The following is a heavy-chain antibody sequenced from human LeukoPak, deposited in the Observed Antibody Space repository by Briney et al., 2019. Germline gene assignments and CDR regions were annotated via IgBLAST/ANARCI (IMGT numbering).Heavy chain of an antibody. CDR2: INPNNGGS. J-gene: IGHJ4*02. Sequence: GASVKVSCKASGYTFTSYGISWVRQAPGQGLEWMGWINPNNGGSNYAQKFQGRVTMTRDTSISTAYMELSRLRSDDTAVYYCARDPVGRWSPDLDYWGQGTLVTVSS. CDR1: GYTFTSYG. V-gene: IGHV1-2*02. D-gene: IGHD1-26*01. CDR3: ARDPVGRWSPDLDY.